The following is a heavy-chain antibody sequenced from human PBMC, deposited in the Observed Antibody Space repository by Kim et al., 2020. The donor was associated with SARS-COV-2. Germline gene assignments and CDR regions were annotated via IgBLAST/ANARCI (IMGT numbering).Heavy chain of an antibody. D-gene: IGHD3-22*01. CDR1: GGSISSSSYS. CDR3: ARQGITMIVVRQAFD. J-gene: IGHJ4*01. CDR2: IYSRGST. Sequence: SETLSLTCTVSGGSISSSSYSWGGIRQPPGKGLEWSGSIYSRGSTYYNPSLKTRVTISVDTSTNHFSRKLSSVTAADPAVYYCARQGITMIVVRQAFD. V-gene: IGHV4-39*01.